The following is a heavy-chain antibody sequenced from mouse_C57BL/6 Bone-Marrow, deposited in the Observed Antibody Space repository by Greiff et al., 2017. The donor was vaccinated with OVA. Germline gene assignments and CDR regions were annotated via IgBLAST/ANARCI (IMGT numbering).Heavy chain of an antibody. V-gene: IGHV1-69*01. Sequence: QVQLQQPGAELVMPGASVKLSCKASGYTFTSYWMHWVKQRPGQGLEWIGEIYPSDSYTNYNQKFKSKSTLTVDKSSSTAYRQLSSLTSEDSAVYYWARDDYAWFAYWGQGTLVTVSA. CDR2: IYPSDSYT. CDR1: GYTFTSYW. J-gene: IGHJ3*01. D-gene: IGHD2-4*01. CDR3: ARDDYAWFAY.